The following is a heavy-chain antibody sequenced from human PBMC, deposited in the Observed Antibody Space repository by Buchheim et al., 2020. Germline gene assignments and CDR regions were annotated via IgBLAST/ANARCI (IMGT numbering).Heavy chain of an antibody. J-gene: IGHJ6*02. CDR1: GFTFSSYE. V-gene: IGHV3-48*03. CDR3: ARVQRGGGSYYYYGMDV. D-gene: IGHD1-26*01. CDR2: ISSSGSTI. Sequence: EVQLVESGGGLVQPGGSLRLSCAASGFTFSSYEMNWVRQAPGKGLEWVSYISSSGSTIYYADSVKGRFTISRDKAKNSLYLQMNSLRAEDTAVYYCARVQRGGGSYYYYGMDVWGQGTT.